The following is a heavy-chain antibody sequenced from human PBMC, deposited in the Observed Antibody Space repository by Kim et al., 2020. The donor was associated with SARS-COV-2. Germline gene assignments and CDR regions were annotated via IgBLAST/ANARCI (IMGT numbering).Heavy chain of an antibody. J-gene: IGHJ6*02. V-gene: IGHV3-15*01. CDR1: GFPFITAW. CDR2: IKSKTDGGTT. D-gene: IGHD3-10*01. CDR3: TTDYYGSGSYYRNYYYGMDV. Sequence: GGSLRLSCAASGFPFITAWMSWVRQAPGKGLEWVGRIKSKTDGGTTDYAAPVKGRFTISRDDSKNTLYLQMNSLKTEDTAVYYCTTDYYGSGSYYRNYYYGMDVWGQGTTVTVSS.